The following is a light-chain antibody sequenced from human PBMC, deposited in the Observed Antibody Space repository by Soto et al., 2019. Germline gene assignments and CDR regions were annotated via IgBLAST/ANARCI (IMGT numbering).Light chain of an antibody. CDR2: EVS. Sequence: QSALTQPASVSGSPGQSITISCTGTSSDVGGYNYVSWYQQHPGKAPKLMIYEVSNRPSGVSNRFSGSKSGNTASLTISGLQAEGEADYYCSSYTSSSTPHYVFGTGTKATVL. CDR1: SSDVGGYNY. V-gene: IGLV2-14*01. CDR3: SSYTSSSTPHYV. J-gene: IGLJ1*01.